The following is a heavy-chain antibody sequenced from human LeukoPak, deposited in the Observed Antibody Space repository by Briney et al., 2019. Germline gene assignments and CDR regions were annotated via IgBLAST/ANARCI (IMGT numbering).Heavy chain of an antibody. CDR2: IYSDNT. J-gene: IGHJ4*02. CDR3: ARRAGAYSHPYDY. V-gene: IGHV3-53*01. CDR1: GFTVSSNS. D-gene: IGHD4/OR15-4a*01. Sequence: GVSLRLSCTVSGFTVSSNSMSWVRQAPGKGLEWVSSIYSDNTHYSDSVKGRFTISRDNSKNTLYLQMNSLRAEDTAVYYCARRAGAYSHPYDYWGQGTLVTVSS.